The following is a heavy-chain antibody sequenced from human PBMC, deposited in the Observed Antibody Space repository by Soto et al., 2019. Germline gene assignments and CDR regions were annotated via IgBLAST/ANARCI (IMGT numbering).Heavy chain of an antibody. J-gene: IGHJ6*02. Sequence: QVQLVQSGAEVKKPGASVTVSCKTSGYTFSNYGINWVRQAPGQGLEWMGWISGYNGNTNYAQTVQGRVTMTTDTSTGTVYTELRSLKSDDTAIYYCSRFIMVGGWFDPNYYPGMDVWGQGTTVTVSS. CDR2: ISGYNGNT. D-gene: IGHD6-19*01. CDR1: GYTFSNYG. CDR3: SRFIMVGGWFDPNYYPGMDV. V-gene: IGHV1-18*01.